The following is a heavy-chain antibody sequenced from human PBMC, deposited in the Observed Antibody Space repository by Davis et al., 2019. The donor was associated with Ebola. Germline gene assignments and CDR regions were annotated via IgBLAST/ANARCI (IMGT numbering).Heavy chain of an antibody. V-gene: IGHV3-23*01. CDR1: GFAFSNYA. Sequence: GESLKISCAASGFAFSNYAMSWVRQAPGKGLEWVSAMSGSAGGTYYADSVKGRFTISRENSKATLDLQMNSLRAEDTAVYYCARGGTTVTTPLDYWGQGTLVTVSS. CDR2: MSGSAGGT. D-gene: IGHD4-17*01. CDR3: ARGGTTVTTPLDY. J-gene: IGHJ4*02.